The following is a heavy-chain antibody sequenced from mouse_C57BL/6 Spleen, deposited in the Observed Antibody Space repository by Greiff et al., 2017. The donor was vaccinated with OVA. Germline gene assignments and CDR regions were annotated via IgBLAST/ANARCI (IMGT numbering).Heavy chain of an antibody. CDR1: GYTFTSYW. CDR2: IHPNSGST. V-gene: IGHV1-64*01. D-gene: IGHD2-4*01. J-gene: IGHJ3*01. CDR3: ARTPHYDYWAWFAY. Sequence: QVQLQQPGAELVQPGASVKLSCKASGYTFTSYWMHWVKQRPGQGLEWIGMIHPNSGSTNYNETFKSKATLTVDKSSSTAYMQLSSLTSEDSAVYYCARTPHYDYWAWFAYWGQGTLVTVSA.